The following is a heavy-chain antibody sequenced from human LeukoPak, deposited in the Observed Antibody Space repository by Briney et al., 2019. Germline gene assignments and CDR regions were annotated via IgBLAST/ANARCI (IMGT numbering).Heavy chain of an antibody. J-gene: IGHJ4*02. CDR1: GGSFSGYY. CDR3: ARRTIYSYGPIDY. Sequence: SETLSLTCAVYGGSFSGYYWSWIRQPPGKGLEWIGEINHSGSTNYNPSLKSRVTISVDTSKNQFSLKLSSVTAADTAVYYCARRTIYSYGPIDYWGQGTLVTVSS. D-gene: IGHD5-18*01. CDR2: INHSGST. V-gene: IGHV4-34*01.